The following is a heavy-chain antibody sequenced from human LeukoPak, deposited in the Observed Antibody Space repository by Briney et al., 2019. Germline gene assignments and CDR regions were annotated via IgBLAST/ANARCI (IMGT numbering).Heavy chain of an antibody. D-gene: IGHD1-26*01. Sequence: GGSLRLSCAASGFTFSDYWMHWVRQAPGRGLVWVSRIRRDGYETNYEDSVKGRFTISRDNARNTLYLQMNSLRAEDTAIYYCARNFVGSDSSDFDSWGQGTLVTVSS. V-gene: IGHV3-74*01. CDR3: ARNFVGSDSSDFDS. CDR2: IRRDGYET. J-gene: IGHJ4*02. CDR1: GFTFSDYW.